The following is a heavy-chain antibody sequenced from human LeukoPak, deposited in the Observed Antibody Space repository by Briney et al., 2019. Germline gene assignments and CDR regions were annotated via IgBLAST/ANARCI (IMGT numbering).Heavy chain of an antibody. Sequence: GESLRLSCAASGFTFSTYNMNWVRQAPGKGLEWVSSITRSSTYIYYADSVKGRFTISRDNAKNSLYLHMSSLKASDTAMYYCARQGHYYYMDVWGKGTTVTISS. J-gene: IGHJ6*03. V-gene: IGHV3-21*04. CDR3: ARQGHYYYMDV. CDR2: ITRSSTYI. CDR1: GFTFSTYN.